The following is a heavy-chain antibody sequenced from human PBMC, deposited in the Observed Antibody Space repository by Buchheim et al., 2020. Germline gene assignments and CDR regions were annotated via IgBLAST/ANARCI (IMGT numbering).Heavy chain of an antibody. D-gene: IGHD4-23*01. J-gene: IGHJ6*02. CDR3: ARLSVVNPYYYYGMDV. CDR1: GGSISSGGYY. V-gene: IGHV4-31*03. CDR2: LYYSGST. Sequence: QVQLQESGPGLVKPSQTLSLTCTVSGGSISSGGYYWSWIRQHPGKGLEWIGYLYYSGSTYYNPSLKSRVTISVDTSKNQFSLKLSSVTAADTAVDYCARLSVVNPYYYYGMDVWGQGTT.